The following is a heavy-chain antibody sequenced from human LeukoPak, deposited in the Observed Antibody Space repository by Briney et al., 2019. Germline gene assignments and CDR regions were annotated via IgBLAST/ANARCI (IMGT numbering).Heavy chain of an antibody. CDR1: GFTFSSYA. CDR3: VYYTIYGVVRWFDP. CDR2: ISGSGGST. J-gene: IGHJ5*02. Sequence: GGSLRLSCAASGFTFSSYAMSWVRQAPGKGLEWVSAISGSGGSTYYADSVKGRFSISREYSTNTLYLEMNSLRTEDTAVYYCVYYTIYGVVRWFDPWGQGTLVTVSS. D-gene: IGHD3-3*01. V-gene: IGHV3-23*01.